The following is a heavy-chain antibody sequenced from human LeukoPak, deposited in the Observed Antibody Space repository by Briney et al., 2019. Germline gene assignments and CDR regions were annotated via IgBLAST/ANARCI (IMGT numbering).Heavy chain of an antibody. V-gene: IGHV1-24*01. Sequence: GASVKVSCKVSGYTLTELSMHWVRQAPGKGLEWMGGFDPEDGETIYAQKFQGRVTITEDTSTDTAYMELSSLRTEDTAVYYCATAEYCSGGSCYSLDYWGQGTLVTVSS. CDR2: FDPEDGET. CDR3: ATAEYCSGGSCYSLDY. CDR1: GYTLTELS. J-gene: IGHJ4*02. D-gene: IGHD2-15*01.